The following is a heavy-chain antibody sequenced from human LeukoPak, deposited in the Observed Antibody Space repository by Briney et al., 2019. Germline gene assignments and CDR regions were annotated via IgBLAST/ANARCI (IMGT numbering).Heavy chain of an antibody. CDR2: IYYTGKT. CDR1: GDPVSNGNYY. J-gene: IGHJ4*02. V-gene: IGHV4-61*03. Sequence: SETLSLTSTVSGDPVSNGNYYWSWLRQPPGKALEWIGYIYYTGKTYHNPSLEGRVTILVDTSRNHFSVKLSSVTAADTAVYYCARSQNYYGSGDYWSQGTLVTVSS. D-gene: IGHD3-10*01. CDR3: ARSQNYYGSGDY.